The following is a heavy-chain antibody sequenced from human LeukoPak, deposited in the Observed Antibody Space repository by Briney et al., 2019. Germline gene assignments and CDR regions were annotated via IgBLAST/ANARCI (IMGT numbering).Heavy chain of an antibody. CDR3: ARPLSKAAAVAGTRAFDT. Sequence: PSETLSLTRAVSGYSISSGYYWGWIRQPPGKGLEWIGSIYHSGSTYYNPSLKSRVTISVDTSKNQFSLKLSSVTAADTAVYYCARPLSKAAAVAGTRAFDTWGQGTMVTVSS. J-gene: IGHJ3*02. CDR1: GYSISSGYY. CDR2: IYHSGST. D-gene: IGHD6-19*01. V-gene: IGHV4-38-2*01.